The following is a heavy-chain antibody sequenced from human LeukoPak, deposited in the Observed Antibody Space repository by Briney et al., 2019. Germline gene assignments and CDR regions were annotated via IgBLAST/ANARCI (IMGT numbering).Heavy chain of an antibody. J-gene: IGHJ4*02. CDR2: ISGSGGST. D-gene: IGHD3-3*01. CDR3: AKDPYNFWSGYGQFDY. V-gene: IGHV3-23*01. Sequence: GGSLRLSCAASGFTFSSYAMSWVRQAPGKGLEWVSAISGSGGSTYYADSVKGRFTISRDNSKNTLYLQMNSLRAEDTAVYYCAKDPYNFWSGYGQFDYWGQGTLVTVSS. CDR1: GFTFSSYA.